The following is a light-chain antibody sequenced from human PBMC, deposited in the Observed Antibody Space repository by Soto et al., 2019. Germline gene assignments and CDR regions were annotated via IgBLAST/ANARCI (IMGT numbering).Light chain of an antibody. V-gene: IGKV3-11*01. CDR3: QQRSNWPLT. CDR2: DAS. J-gene: IGKJ4*01. Sequence: EIVLTQSPATLSLSPGERATLSCRASQSVSSYLAWYQQTPGQAPRLLIYDASNSATGIPARFSGSGSGTDFTLTISSLEPEDFAVYYWQQRSNWPLTFGGGTKVEIK. CDR1: QSVSSY.